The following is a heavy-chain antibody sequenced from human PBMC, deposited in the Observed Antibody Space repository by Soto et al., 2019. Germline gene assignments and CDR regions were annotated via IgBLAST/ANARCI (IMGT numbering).Heavy chain of an antibody. CDR2: IYYSGST. CDR3: ARATPIYCSGGSCYYFDY. CDR1: GGSISSGDYY. D-gene: IGHD2-15*01. Sequence: PSATLSLTCTVSGGSISSGDYYWSWIRQPPGKGLEWIGYIYYSGSTYYKPSLKSRVTISVDTSKNLFSLKLSSVTAADTAVYYCARATPIYCSGGSCYYFDYWGQGTLVTSPQ. V-gene: IGHV4-30-4*01. J-gene: IGHJ4*02.